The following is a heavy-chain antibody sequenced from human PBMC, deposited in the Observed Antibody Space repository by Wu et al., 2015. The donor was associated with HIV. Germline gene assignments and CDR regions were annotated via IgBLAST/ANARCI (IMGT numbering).Heavy chain of an antibody. D-gene: IGHD6-19*01. CDR1: GYSFTTYY. CDR3: ARGIAVAGAFGMDV. Sequence: VQLVQSGAEVRKPGASVKVSCKASGYSFTTYYLNWVRQAPGQGLEWMGIINPSAGSTTYAQKFQGRVTMTRDTSTTTVYMELSSLRSEDTAVYYCARGIAVAGAFGMDVWGQGTTVTVSS. V-gene: IGHV1-46*01. CDR2: INPSAGST. J-gene: IGHJ6*02.